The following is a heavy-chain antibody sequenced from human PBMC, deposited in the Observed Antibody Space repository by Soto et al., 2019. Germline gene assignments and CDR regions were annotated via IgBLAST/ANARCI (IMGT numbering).Heavy chain of an antibody. CDR2: ISSSSSYI. J-gene: IGHJ6*02. CDR1: GFTFSSYS. Sequence: GGSLRLSCAASGFTFSSYSMNWVRQAPGKGLEWVSSISSSSSYIYYADSVKGRFTISRDNAKNSLYLQMNSLRAEDTAVYYCAREITMVRGVMRYYYYGMDVWGQGTTVPFP. D-gene: IGHD3-10*01. CDR3: AREITMVRGVMRYYYYGMDV. V-gene: IGHV3-21*01.